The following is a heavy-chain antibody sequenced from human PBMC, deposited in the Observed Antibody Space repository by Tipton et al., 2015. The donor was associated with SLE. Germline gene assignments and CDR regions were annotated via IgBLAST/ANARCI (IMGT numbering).Heavy chain of an antibody. V-gene: IGHV3-30*02. CDR1: GFTFSTYG. Sequence: SLRLSCAASGFTFSTYGIHWVRQAPGKGPKWVAFIRYDGSNKYYADSVKGRFTISRDNSKNTLYLQMNSLRADDTAVYYCAKASGGYSRSPDAFDIWGQGTMVTVSS. CDR3: AKASGGYSRSPDAFDI. CDR2: IRYDGSNK. J-gene: IGHJ3*02. D-gene: IGHD1-26*01.